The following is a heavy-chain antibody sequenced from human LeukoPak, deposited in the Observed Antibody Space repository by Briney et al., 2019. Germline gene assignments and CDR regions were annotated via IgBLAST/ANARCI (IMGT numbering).Heavy chain of an antibody. J-gene: IGHJ4*02. CDR2: IIPIFGTA. Sequence: GASVKVSCKASGGTFSSYAISWVRQAPGQGLEWMGGIIPIFGTANYAQKFQGRVTITTDESTSTAYMELSSLRSEDTAVYYSARGPTLIWRYYFDYWGQGTLVTVSS. V-gene: IGHV1-69*05. D-gene: IGHD2-21*01. CDR1: GGTFSSYA. CDR3: ARGPTLIWRYYFDY.